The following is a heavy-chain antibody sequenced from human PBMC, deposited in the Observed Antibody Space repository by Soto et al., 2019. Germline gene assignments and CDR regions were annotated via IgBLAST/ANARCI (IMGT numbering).Heavy chain of an antibody. V-gene: IGHV3-30*18. CDR3: AKDIQGYSSGTAWGYFDY. CDR1: GFTFSSYG. Sequence: GGSLRLSCAASGFTFSSYGMHWVRQAPGKGLEWVAVISYDGSNKYYADSVKGRFTISRDNSKNTLYLQMNSLRAEDTAVYYCAKDIQGYSSGTAWGYFDYWGQGTLVTVSS. J-gene: IGHJ4*02. D-gene: IGHD6-19*01. CDR2: ISYDGSNK.